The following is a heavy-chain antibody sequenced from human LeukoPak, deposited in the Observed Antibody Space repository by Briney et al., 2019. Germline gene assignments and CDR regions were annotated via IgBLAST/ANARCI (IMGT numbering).Heavy chain of an antibody. CDR3: ARISNPYNYYYMDV. Sequence: SETLSLTCTVSGGSISSSSYYWGWIRQPPGKGLEWIGSIYYSGSTYYNPSLKSRVTISVDTSKNQFSLKLSSVTAADTAVYYCARISNPYNYYYMDVWGKGTTVTVSS. D-gene: IGHD3-16*01. CDR2: IYYSGST. J-gene: IGHJ6*03. V-gene: IGHV4-39*01. CDR1: GGSISSSSYY.